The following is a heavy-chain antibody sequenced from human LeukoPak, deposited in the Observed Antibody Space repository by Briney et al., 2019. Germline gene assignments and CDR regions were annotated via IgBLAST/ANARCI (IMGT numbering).Heavy chain of an antibody. Sequence: PGGSLRLSCAASGITFSNAWMSWVRQAPGKGLEWVGRIKSNADGGTTDYAAPVKGRFTISRDDSKNTLCLQMNSLKTEDTAVYYCTGTTTVSTFGNNAMDVWGQGTTVTVSS. CDR1: GITFSNAW. CDR2: IKSNADGGTT. D-gene: IGHD4-11*01. J-gene: IGHJ6*02. CDR3: TGTTTVSTFGNNAMDV. V-gene: IGHV3-15*01.